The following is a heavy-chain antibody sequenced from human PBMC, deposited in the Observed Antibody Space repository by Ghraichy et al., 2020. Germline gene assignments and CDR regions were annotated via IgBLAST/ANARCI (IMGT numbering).Heavy chain of an antibody. J-gene: IGHJ4*02. CDR1: GGSISSSSYY. CDR3: ARLYYDYWCGYYTGPDYFDY. Sequence: SETLSLTCTVSGGSISSSSYYWGWIRQPQGKGLVWIGSIYYSGSTYYNPSLKSRVTISVDTSKNQFSLKLSSVTAADTAVYYCARLYYDYWCGYYTGPDYFDYWGQGTLVTVSS. V-gene: IGHV4-39*01. D-gene: IGHD3-3*01. CDR2: IYYSGST.